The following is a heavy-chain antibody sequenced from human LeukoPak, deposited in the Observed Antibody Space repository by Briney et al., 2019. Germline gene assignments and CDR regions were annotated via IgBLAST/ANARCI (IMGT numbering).Heavy chain of an antibody. CDR1: GFTVSSNE. CDR2: ISGGST. D-gene: IGHD1-26*01. CDR3: ARDLGAVGASPFDY. J-gene: IGHJ4*02. Sequence: GGSLRLSCAASGFTVSSNEMSWVRQAPGKGLEWVSSISGGSTYYADSRKGRFTISRDNSKNTLYLQMNSLTAEDTAVYYCARDLGAVGASPFDYWGQGNLVTVSS. V-gene: IGHV3-38-3*01.